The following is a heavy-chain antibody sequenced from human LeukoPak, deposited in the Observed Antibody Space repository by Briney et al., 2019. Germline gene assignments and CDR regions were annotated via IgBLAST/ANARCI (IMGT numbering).Heavy chain of an antibody. CDR1: GYTLTGYY. D-gene: IGHD6-13*01. CDR2: INPNSGGT. V-gene: IGHV1-2*02. J-gene: IGHJ4*02. Sequence: ASVKVSCKASGYTLTGYYMHWVRQAPGQGLEWMGWINPNSGGTNYAQKFQGRVTMTRDTSISTAYMELSRLRSDDTAVYYCARDVLYSSSWYYFDYWGQGTLVTVSS. CDR3: ARDVLYSSSWYYFDY.